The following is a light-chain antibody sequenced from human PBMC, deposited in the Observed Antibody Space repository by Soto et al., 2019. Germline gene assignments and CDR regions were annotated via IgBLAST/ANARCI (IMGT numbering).Light chain of an antibody. CDR1: QSFISTY. V-gene: IGKV3-20*01. J-gene: IGKJ2*02. CDR3: QQYGTSPCT. CDR2: DAA. Sequence: GERATLSCRASQSFISTYLAWYQQKPGQAPRLLNFDAASRAPGIPDRFIGSGSGTDFTLTISSLEPEDFAVYFCQQYGTSPCTFGQGTKLEI.